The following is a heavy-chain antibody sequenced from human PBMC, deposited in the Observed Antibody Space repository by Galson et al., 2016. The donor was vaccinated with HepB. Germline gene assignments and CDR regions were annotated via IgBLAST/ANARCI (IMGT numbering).Heavy chain of an antibody. D-gene: IGHD1-26*01. V-gene: IGHV4-59*11. CDR2: MHSSGGS. J-gene: IGHJ3*01. Sequence: LSLTCTVSGDSISSPYWGWIRQPPGRGLEWIGYMHSSGGSNYNPSLNSRLTISLDTSKNQFSLKLTTVIAADTAAYYCARVPVTGTDYTAASVVRGLGTVCTVSS. CDR3: ARVPVTGTDYTAASVV. CDR1: GDSISSPY.